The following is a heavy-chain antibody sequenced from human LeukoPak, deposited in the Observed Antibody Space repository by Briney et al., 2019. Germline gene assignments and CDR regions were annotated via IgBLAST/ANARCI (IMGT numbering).Heavy chain of an antibody. Sequence: GASVKVSCKASGYTFTGYYMHWVRQAPGQGLEWMGCINANSGGTKYPQEFQGRVTVTRDTSISTAYMEVSRLTSDDTAVYFCAKESRVKFSDFDYWGQGTLVTVSS. CDR2: INANSGGT. CDR1: GYTFTGYY. J-gene: IGHJ4*02. CDR3: AKESRVKFSDFDY. V-gene: IGHV1-2*02. D-gene: IGHD2-21*01.